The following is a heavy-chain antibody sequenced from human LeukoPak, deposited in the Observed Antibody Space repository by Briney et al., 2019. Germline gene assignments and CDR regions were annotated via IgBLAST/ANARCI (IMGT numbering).Heavy chain of an antibody. J-gene: IGHJ6*03. CDR2: IYPGDSDT. CDR1: GCGFTSYW. D-gene: IGHD2-2*01. V-gene: IGHV5-51*01. CDR3: ASHKYQLSPLGYYYMDV. Sequence: GESLQISCKGSGCGFTSYWIGWVRQMPGEGLEWMGVIYPGDSDTRYSPSFQGQVTISADKSISTAYLQWSSLKASDTAMYHCASHKYQLSPLGYYYMDVWGKGTTVTVSS.